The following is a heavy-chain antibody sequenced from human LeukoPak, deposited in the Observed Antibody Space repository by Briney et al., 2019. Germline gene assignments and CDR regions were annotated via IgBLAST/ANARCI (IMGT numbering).Heavy chain of an antibody. J-gene: IGHJ3*02. CDR2: IIPMFGTT. CDR3: GREGITHAFDI. CDR1: GGTFSSYA. Sequence: EASVKVSCKASGGTFSSYAISWVRQAPGQGLEWMGEIIPMFGTTHYAQKFQGRVTITTDEPTTTAYMELSSLRSEDTAVYYCGREGITHAFDIWGQGTMVTVSS. D-gene: IGHD1-14*01. V-gene: IGHV1-69*05.